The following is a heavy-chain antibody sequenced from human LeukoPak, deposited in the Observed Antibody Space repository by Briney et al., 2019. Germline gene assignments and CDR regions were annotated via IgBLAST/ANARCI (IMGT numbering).Heavy chain of an antibody. V-gene: IGHV1-8*03. J-gene: IGHJ4*02. CDR3: ARGLRFLEWANDY. CDR2: MNPNSGNT. D-gene: IGHD3-3*01. Sequence: ASVKASCKASGYTFTSYDINWVRQATGQGLEWMGWMNPNSGNTGYAQKFQGRVTITRNTSISTAYMELSSLRSEDTAVYYCARGLRFLEWANDYWGQGTLVTVSS. CDR1: GYTFTSYD.